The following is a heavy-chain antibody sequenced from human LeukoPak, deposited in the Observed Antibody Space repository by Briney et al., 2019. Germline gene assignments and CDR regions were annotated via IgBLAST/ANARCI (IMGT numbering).Heavy chain of an antibody. CDR2: IKTDGSQI. CDR3: ARVAEAAAFDY. V-gene: IGHV3-7*01. Sequence: GGSLRLSCVASGFTFSSYWMTWVRQAPGKGLEWVANIKTDGSQIYYLDSVKGRFTISRDNAKSSLYLQMNSLRADDTAVYYCARVAEAAAFDYWGQGTLVTVSS. CDR1: GFTFSSYW. D-gene: IGHD6-13*01. J-gene: IGHJ4*02.